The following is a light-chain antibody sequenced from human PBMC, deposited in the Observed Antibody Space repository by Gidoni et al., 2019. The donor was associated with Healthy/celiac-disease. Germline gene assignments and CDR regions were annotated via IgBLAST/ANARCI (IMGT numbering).Light chain of an antibody. J-gene: IGKJ1*01. Sequence: EIVLTQSPATLSLSPGERATLSCRASHCVSSYLAWYQQKPGQAPRLLIYDASNRATGIPARFSGSGSGTDFTLTISSLEPEDFAVYYCQQRSNWPWTFXQXTKVEIK. CDR3: QQRSNWPWT. V-gene: IGKV3-11*01. CDR2: DAS. CDR1: HCVSSY.